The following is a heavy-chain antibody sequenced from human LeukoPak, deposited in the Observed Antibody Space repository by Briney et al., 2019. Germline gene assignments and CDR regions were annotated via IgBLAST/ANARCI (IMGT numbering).Heavy chain of an antibody. V-gene: IGHV3-7*01. CDR1: GFTFSSYW. Sequence: GGSLRLSCAASGFTFSSYWMSWVRQAPGKGLEWVANINHDGSEKYYVDSVTGRFTISRDNAKNSLYLQMSSLRVEDTAVYYCARAGAIGSVDYWGQGTLVPVSS. J-gene: IGHJ4*02. D-gene: IGHD2-15*01. CDR3: ARAGAIGSVDY. CDR2: INHDGSEK.